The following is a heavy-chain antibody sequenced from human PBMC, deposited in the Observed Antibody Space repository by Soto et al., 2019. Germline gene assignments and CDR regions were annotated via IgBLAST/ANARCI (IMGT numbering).Heavy chain of an antibody. D-gene: IGHD2-15*01. Sequence: QVQLQESGPGLVKPSQTLSLTCTVSGGSISSGGYYWSWIRQHPGKGLEWIGYIFYSGSTYYNPSLKSRVTISLDTSKNQFSLKLSSVTAADTAVYYCARYCRGGSCYSSHFDYWGQGTLVTVSS. CDR1: GGSISSGGYY. V-gene: IGHV4-31*03. CDR3: ARYCRGGSCYSSHFDY. J-gene: IGHJ4*02. CDR2: IFYSGST.